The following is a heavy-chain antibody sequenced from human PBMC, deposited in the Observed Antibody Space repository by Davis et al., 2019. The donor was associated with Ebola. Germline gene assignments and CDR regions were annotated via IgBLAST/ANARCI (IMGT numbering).Heavy chain of an antibody. CDR3: TLLQEHL. Sequence: GGSLRLSCAASGFTFDDYAMHWVRQAPGKGLEWVSLISGDGGSTYYADSVKGRFTISRDNSKNTLYLQMNSLHQGPISLPPGTLLQEHLWG. J-gene: IGHJ6*01. V-gene: IGHV3-43*02. CDR2: ISGDGGST. CDR1: GFTFDDYA.